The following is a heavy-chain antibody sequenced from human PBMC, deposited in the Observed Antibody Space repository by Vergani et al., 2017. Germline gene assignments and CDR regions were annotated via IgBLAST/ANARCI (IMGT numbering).Heavy chain of an antibody. Sequence: VHLVESGGGVVQPGGSLRLSCAASGFTFSAYSMNWVRQTPGKGLEWISYIGVSDNSIYYADSVMGRFAISRDNARNLLFLQMNSLRADDSALYFCVRDPDYSTFDSWGQGTLVTVS. CDR3: VRDPDYSTFDS. CDR2: IGVSDNSI. D-gene: IGHD4-11*01. CDR1: GFTFSAYS. V-gene: IGHV3-48*01. J-gene: IGHJ4*02.